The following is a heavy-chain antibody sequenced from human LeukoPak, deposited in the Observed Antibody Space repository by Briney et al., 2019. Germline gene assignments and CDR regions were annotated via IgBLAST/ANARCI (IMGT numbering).Heavy chain of an antibody. CDR1: GFTFANYV. J-gene: IGHJ4*02. D-gene: IGHD3-9*01. V-gene: IGHV3-48*01. Sequence: GGSLRLSCAASGFTFANYVTHWVRQAPGKGLEWVSYISSSSSTIYYADSVKGRFTISRDNAKNSLYLQMNSLRAEDTAVYYCARDILTGYYYSFDYWGQGTLVTVSS. CDR3: ARDILTGYYYSFDY. CDR2: ISSSSSTI.